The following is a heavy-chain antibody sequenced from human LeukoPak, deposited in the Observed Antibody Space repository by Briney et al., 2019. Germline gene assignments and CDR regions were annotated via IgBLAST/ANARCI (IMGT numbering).Heavy chain of an antibody. CDR3: AREKMATIFAPYDAFDI. Sequence: GSSVKVSCKASGSTFSSYAISWVRQAPGQGLEWMGRIIPILGIANYAQKFQGRVTITADKSTSTAYMELSSLRSEDTAVYYCAREKMATIFAPYDAFDIWGQGTMVTVSS. J-gene: IGHJ3*02. CDR2: IIPILGIA. CDR1: GSTFSSYA. V-gene: IGHV1-69*04. D-gene: IGHD5-12*01.